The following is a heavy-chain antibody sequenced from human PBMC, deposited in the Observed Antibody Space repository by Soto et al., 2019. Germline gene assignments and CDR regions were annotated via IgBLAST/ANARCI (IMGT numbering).Heavy chain of an antibody. CDR1: GGSFSAYY. CDR3: ARGSVGTVDSRGFYEY. CDR2: INHSGGT. Sequence: PSETLSLTCAVYGGSFSAYYWSWIRQPPGKGLEWIGEINHSGGTSYNPSLKSRVTISVDTSKSQFSLKLTSVTAADRAVYYCARGSVGTVDSRGFYEYWGQGTPVTVSS. D-gene: IGHD3-22*01. J-gene: IGHJ4*02. V-gene: IGHV4-34*01.